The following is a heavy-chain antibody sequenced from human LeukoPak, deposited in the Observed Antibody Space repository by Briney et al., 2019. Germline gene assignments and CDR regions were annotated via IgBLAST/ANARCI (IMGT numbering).Heavy chain of an antibody. V-gene: IGHV1-3*04. J-gene: IGHJ1*01. D-gene: IGHD1-26*01. CDR3: ARVPLHDASGRYYPH. Sequence: SVKVSCKASGYTFTSYGISWVRQAPGQGLEWMGWINTGNGNTKSPQKFQDRVTLTRDTSASTAYMELNSLSSEDTAVYYCARVPLHDASGRYYPHWGQGTLVIVSS. CDR1: GYTFTSYG. CDR2: INTGNGNT.